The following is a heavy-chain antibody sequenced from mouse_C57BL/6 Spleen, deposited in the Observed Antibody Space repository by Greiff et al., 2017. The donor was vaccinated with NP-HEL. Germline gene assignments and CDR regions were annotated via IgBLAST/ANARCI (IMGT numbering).Heavy chain of an antibody. CDR3: ARRGDDY. CDR1: GYTFTSYW. V-gene: IGHV1-69*01. J-gene: IGHJ3*01. D-gene: IGHD6-1*01. CDR2: IDPSDSYT. Sequence: QVQLQQSGAELVMPGASVKLSCKASGYTFTSYWMHWVKQRPGQGLEWIGEIDPSDSYTNYNQKFKGKSTLTVDKSSSTAYMHLSSLTSEDSAVYYCARRGDDYWGQGTLVTVSA.